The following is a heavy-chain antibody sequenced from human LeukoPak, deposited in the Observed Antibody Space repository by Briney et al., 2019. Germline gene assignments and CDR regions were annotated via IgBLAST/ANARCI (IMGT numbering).Heavy chain of an antibody. CDR2: IYYSGST. D-gene: IGHD6-19*01. Sequence: SETLSLTCTVSGGSISSSSYYWGWIRQPPGKGLEWIGSIYYSGSTYYNPSLKSRVTISVDTSKNQFALKLSSVTAADTALYYCARQIAVAGPILYFDYWGQGTLVTVSS. V-gene: IGHV4-39*01. CDR1: GGSISSSSYY. CDR3: ARQIAVAGPILYFDY. J-gene: IGHJ4*02.